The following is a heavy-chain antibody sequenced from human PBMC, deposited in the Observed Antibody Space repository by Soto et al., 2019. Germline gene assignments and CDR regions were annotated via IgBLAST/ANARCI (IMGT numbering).Heavy chain of an antibody. V-gene: IGHV1-18*01. J-gene: IGHJ3*02. CDR1: GYTFTSYG. D-gene: IGHD4-17*01. CDR3: ARDGSAHDGTVNDAFDI. Sequence: ASVKLSCKASGYTFTSYGISWVRQATGQGLEWMGWISAYNGNTNYAQKLQGRVTMTTDTSTSTAYMELRSLRSDDTAVYYCARDGSAHDGTVNDAFDIWVQGTMVTVSS. CDR2: ISAYNGNT.